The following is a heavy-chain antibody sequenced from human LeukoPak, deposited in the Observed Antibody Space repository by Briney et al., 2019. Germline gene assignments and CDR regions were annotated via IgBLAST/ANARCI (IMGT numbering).Heavy chain of an antibody. CDR1: GGSFSGYY. Sequence: SETLSLTCAVYGGSFSGYYWSWIRQPPGKGLEWIGEINHSGSTNYNPSLKSRVTISVDTSKNQFSLKLSSVTAADTAVYYCARQGIYCSGGSCYSPYDYWGQGTLVTVSS. CDR2: INHSGST. V-gene: IGHV4-34*01. D-gene: IGHD2-15*01. J-gene: IGHJ4*02. CDR3: ARQGIYCSGGSCYSPYDY.